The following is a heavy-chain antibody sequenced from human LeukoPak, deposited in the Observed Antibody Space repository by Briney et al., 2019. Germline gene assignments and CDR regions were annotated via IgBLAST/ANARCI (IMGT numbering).Heavy chain of an antibody. CDR2: ISYDGSNK. CDR1: GFTFSSYG. J-gene: IGHJ6*02. CDR3: AKPGGYRSSTSCFYGMDV. V-gene: IGHV3-30*18. D-gene: IGHD2-2*01. Sequence: PGGSLRLSCAASGFTFSSYGMHWVRQAPGKGLEWVAVISYDGSNKYYADSVKGRFTISRDNSKNTLYLQMNSLRAEDTAVYYCAKPGGYRSSTSCFYGMDVWGQGTTVTVSS.